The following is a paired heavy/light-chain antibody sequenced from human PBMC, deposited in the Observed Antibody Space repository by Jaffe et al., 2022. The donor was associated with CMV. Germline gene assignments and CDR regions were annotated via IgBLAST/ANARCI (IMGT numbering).Light chain of an antibody. V-gene: IGKV2-24*01. CDR2: RIS. CDR1: QSLLLSDGNTY. CDR3: MQATQFSIT. J-gene: IGKJ5*01. Sequence: DIVMTQTPLSSPVTLGQPASISCRSSQSLLLSDGNTYLSWLQQRPGQPPRLLIYRISDRFSGVPDRFSGSGAGTDFTLKISRVEAEDVGVYYCMQATQFSITFGQGTRLEIK.
Heavy chain of an antibody. CDR1: GFTFSSYW. V-gene: IGHV3-7*03. D-gene: IGHD6-13*01. CDR2: IKEDGSEK. CDR3: ARGGQQQLEH. J-gene: IGHJ4*02. Sequence: EVQLVESGGDVVQPGGSLRLSCAASGFTFSSYWMSWVRQAPGKGLEWVAKIKEDGSEKYYVDSVKGRFTVSRDNAKNSLYLQINSLTVEDTAVYYCARGGQQQLEHWGQGTLVTVSS.